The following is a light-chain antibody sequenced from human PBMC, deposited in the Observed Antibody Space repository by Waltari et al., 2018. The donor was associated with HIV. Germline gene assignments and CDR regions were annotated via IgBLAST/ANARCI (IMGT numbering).Light chain of an antibody. CDR2: GTS. Sequence: VLTQSPGTLSLSPGERATLSCRASRSVGSTYFGWYQQKSGQPPRLLVYGTSNRVASIPDRFSGSGSGTDFTLTISRLEPEDSAVYYCQEFDDDSWSFGHGTKVEI. V-gene: IGKV3-20*01. CDR3: QEFDDDSWS. J-gene: IGKJ1*01. CDR1: RSVGSTY.